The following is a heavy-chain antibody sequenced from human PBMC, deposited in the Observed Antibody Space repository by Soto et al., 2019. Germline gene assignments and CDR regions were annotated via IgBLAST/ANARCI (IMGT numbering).Heavy chain of an antibody. J-gene: IGHJ6*02. CDR1: GGSFSGDY. CDR3: ARGPGPKEIVVVVATLSDYYYYGMDV. V-gene: IGHV4-34*01. D-gene: IGHD2-15*01. CDR2: INHSGST. Sequence: QVQLQQWGAGLLKPSETLSLTCAVYGGSFSGDYWSWIRQPPGKGLEWIGEINHSGSTNYNPSLKSRVTIWEVTAKNKFSLKLSSVAAADAAVYYCARGPGPKEIVVVVATLSDYYYYGMDVWGQGTTVTVSS.